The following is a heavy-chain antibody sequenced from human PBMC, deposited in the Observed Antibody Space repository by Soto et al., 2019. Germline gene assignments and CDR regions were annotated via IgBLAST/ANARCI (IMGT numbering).Heavy chain of an antibody. D-gene: IGHD6-19*01. CDR3: AREVAAVADNYMDV. CDR1: GGSISSYY. CDR2: IYYSGST. J-gene: IGHJ6*03. Sequence: SETLSLTCTVSGGSISSYYWSWIRQPPGKGLEWIGYIYYSGSTNYNPSLKSRVTISVDTSKNQFSLKLSSVTAADTAVYYCAREVAAVADNYMDVWGKGTTVTVSS. V-gene: IGHV4-59*01.